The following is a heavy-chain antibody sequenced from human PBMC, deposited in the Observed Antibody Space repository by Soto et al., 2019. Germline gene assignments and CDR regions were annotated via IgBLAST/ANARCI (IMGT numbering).Heavy chain of an antibody. V-gene: IGHV3-23*01. CDR1: GFTFSSYA. CDR2: ISGSGGST. Sequence: PGGSLRLSCAASGFTFSSYAMSWVRQAPGKGLEWVSAISGSGGSTYYADSVKGRFTISRDNSKNTLYLQMNSLRAEDTAVYYCAKAPYSSGYYLSPFDYWGQGTLVTVSS. J-gene: IGHJ4*02. D-gene: IGHD3-22*01. CDR3: AKAPYSSGYYLSPFDY.